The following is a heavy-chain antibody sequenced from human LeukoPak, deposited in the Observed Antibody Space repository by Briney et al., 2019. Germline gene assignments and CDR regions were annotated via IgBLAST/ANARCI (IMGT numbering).Heavy chain of an antibody. CDR3: AKREYSYGLYYFDY. Sequence: GGSLRLSCAASGFTFSSYAMSWVRQAPGKGLEWVSAISGSGGSTYYADSVKGRFTVSRDNSKNTLYLQMNSLRAEDTAVYYCAKREYSYGLYYFDYWGQGTLVTVSS. J-gene: IGHJ4*02. D-gene: IGHD5-18*01. CDR2: ISGSGGST. CDR1: GFTFSSYA. V-gene: IGHV3-23*01.